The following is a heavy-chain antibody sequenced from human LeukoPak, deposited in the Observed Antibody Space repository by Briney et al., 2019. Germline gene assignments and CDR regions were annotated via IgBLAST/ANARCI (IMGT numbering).Heavy chain of an antibody. Sequence: SETLSLTCTVSAGSISSYYWTWIRQPPGKGLEWIGYIYYSGSTNYNPSLKSRLTISVDTSKNQFSLKLSSVTAADTAVYYCARHGSGSYYNALFDYWGQGTLVTVSS. D-gene: IGHD3-10*01. CDR1: AGSISSYY. CDR3: ARHGSGSYYNALFDY. V-gene: IGHV4-59*08. CDR2: IYYSGST. J-gene: IGHJ4*02.